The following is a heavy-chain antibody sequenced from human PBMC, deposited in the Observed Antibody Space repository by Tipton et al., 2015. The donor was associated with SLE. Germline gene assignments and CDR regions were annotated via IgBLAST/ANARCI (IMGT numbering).Heavy chain of an antibody. Sequence: TLSLTCTVSGGSISSYYWSWIRQPPGKGLEWIGYSYYSGSTNYNPSLKSRVTISVDTSKNQFSLKLSSVTAADTAVYYCARHRGITMIVGPGAFDIWGQGTMVTVSS. CDR1: GGSISSYY. CDR3: ARHRGITMIVGPGAFDI. J-gene: IGHJ3*02. D-gene: IGHD3-22*01. V-gene: IGHV4-59*08. CDR2: SYYSGST.